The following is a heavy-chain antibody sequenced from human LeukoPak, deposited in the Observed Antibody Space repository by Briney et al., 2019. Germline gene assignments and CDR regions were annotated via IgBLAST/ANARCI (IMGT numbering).Heavy chain of an antibody. CDR1: GFIYSNYV. V-gene: IGHV3-23*01. CDR3: ARTRWLQFYFDY. J-gene: IGHJ4*02. Sequence: PGGSLRLSCGASGFIYSNYVMSWVRQAPGKGLEWVSGISGSGGSTYYADSVKGRFTISRGNSKNTLYLQMNSLRVEDTAVYYCARTRWLQFYFDYWGQGTLVTVSS. CDR2: ISGSGGST. D-gene: IGHD5-24*01.